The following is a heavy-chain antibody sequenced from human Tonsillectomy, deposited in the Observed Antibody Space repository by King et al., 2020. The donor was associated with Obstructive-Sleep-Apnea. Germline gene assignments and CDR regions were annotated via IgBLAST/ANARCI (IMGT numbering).Heavy chain of an antibody. CDR2: IFSNDEK. CDR3: ARILGIAVSSYFDS. J-gene: IGHJ4*02. D-gene: IGHD6-19*01. CDR1: GFSLNNARVA. Sequence: VTLKESGPVLVKPTETLTLTCSVSGFSLNNARVAVSWIRQPPGKALEWLAHIFSNDEKNYSTPLKTRLTVSKETSKSQVVLIMTNMDPVDTGTYYCARILGIAVSSYFDSWGQGTPVTVSS. V-gene: IGHV2-26*01.